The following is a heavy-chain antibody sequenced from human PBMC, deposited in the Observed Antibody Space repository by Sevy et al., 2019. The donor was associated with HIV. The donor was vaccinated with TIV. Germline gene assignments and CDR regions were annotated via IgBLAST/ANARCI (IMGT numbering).Heavy chain of an antibody. CDR3: AREGGYTDQGMDV. CDR2: ISTTFGTT. Sequence: GGSLRLSYAASKFTFSNYDMNWVRQAPGKGLEWISHISTTFGTTYYADSVKGRFTISRDNAKNSLYLQMNSLRAEDTAVYYCAREGGYTDQGMDVWGQGTTVTVSS. V-gene: IGHV3-48*01. CDR1: KFTFSNYD. D-gene: IGHD5-12*01. J-gene: IGHJ6*02.